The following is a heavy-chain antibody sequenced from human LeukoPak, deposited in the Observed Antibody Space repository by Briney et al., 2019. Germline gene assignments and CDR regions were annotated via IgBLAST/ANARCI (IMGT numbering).Heavy chain of an antibody. D-gene: IGHD2-15*01. CDR1: GGSISGSSYY. J-gene: IGHJ5*02. V-gene: IGHV4-39*01. Sequence: SETLSLTCTVSGGSISGSSYYWGWIRQPPGKGLEWIGSIYYSGSTYYNPSLKSRVTISVDTSKNQFSLKLSSVTAADTAVYYCARHSNCSGGSCINWLDPWGQGTLVTVSS. CDR2: IYYSGST. CDR3: ARHSNCSGGSCINWLDP.